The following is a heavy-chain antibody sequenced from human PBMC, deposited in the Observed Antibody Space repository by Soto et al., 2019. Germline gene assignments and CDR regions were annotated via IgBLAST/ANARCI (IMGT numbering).Heavy chain of an antibody. CDR2: IYHSGST. CDR1: GYSISSGYY. CDR3: ARPQMEFSGELVFDY. V-gene: IGHV4-38-2*01. J-gene: IGHJ4*02. D-gene: IGHD1-26*01. Sequence: PSETLSLTCAVSGYSISSGYYWGWIRQPPGKGLEWIGSIYHSGSTYYNPSLKSRVTISVDTSKNQFSLKLSSVTAADTAVYYCARPQMEFSGELVFDYWGQGTLATVSS.